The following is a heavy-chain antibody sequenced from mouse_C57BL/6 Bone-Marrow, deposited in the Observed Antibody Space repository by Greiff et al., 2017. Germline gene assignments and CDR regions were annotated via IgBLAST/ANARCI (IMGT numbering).Heavy chain of an antibody. CDR3: ARWDYGSSSHIDY. J-gene: IGHJ2*01. Sequence: VQLQQSGAELVRPGTSVKVSCKASGYAFTNYLIEWVKQRPGQGLEWIGVINPGSGGTHYNEKFKGKATLTVDKSSSTAYMQLSSLTSEDSAVYYCARWDYGSSSHIDYWGQGTTLTVSS. CDR2: INPGSGGT. V-gene: IGHV1-54*01. CDR1: GYAFTNYL. D-gene: IGHD1-1*01.